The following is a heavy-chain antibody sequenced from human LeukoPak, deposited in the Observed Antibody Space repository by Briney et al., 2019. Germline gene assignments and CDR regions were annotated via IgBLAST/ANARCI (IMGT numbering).Heavy chain of an antibody. CDR1: GFTFSSHG. V-gene: IGHV3-33*01. CDR2: IWYDGSNK. CDR3: ARDQAYFDY. Sequence: GRSLRLSCTASGFTFSSHGMHWVRQAPGKGLEWVAVIWYDGSNKYYADSVKGRFTICRDNSKNTLYLQMNSLRTEDTAVYYCARDQAYFDYWGQGTLVTVSS. J-gene: IGHJ4*02.